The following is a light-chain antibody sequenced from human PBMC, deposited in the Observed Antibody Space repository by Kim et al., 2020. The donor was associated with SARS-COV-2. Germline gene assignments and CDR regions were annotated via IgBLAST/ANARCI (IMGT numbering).Light chain of an antibody. CDR1: QSVDSD. V-gene: IGKV3-15*01. J-gene: IGKJ4*01. Sequence: VSPGEEAIISCRASQSVDSDVAWYQQTPGQAPRLLLYGASIRATDIPDRFSGTVSGTEFTLIISSLQSEDFAVYYCQQYDDWPLTFGGGTKVDIK. CDR2: GAS. CDR3: QQYDDWPLT.